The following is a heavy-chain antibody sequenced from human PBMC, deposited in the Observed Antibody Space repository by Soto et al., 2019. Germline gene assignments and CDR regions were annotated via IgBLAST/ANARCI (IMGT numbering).Heavy chain of an antibody. CDR3: AKGWGDY. V-gene: IGHV3-23*01. CDR1: GFTFSSYT. CDR2: ISSSGGST. J-gene: IGHJ4*02. Sequence: EVQLLESGGGLVQPGGSLRLSCAASGFTFSSYTMSWVRQGPGKGLEWVSGISSSGGSTVYADSVKGRFTISRDNFKNTRYLQMNSLRAEATAVYDFAKGWGDYWGQGTPVTVSS. D-gene: IGHD7-27*01.